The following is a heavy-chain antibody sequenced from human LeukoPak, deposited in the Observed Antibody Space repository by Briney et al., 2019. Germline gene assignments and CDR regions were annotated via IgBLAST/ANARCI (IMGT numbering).Heavy chain of an antibody. D-gene: IGHD3-10*01. J-gene: IGHJ4*02. V-gene: IGHV3-9*01. Sequence: GGSLRLSCAASGFTFDDYAMHWVRQAPGKGLEWVSGISWNSGSIGYADSVKGRFTISRDNAKNSLYLQMNSLRAEDTALYYCAKDITYYYGSGSYYRAWGQGTLVTVSS. CDR3: AKDITYYYGSGSYYRA. CDR2: ISWNSGSI. CDR1: GFTFDDYA.